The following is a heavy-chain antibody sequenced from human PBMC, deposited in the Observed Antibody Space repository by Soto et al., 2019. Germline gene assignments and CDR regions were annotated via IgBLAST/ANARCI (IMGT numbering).Heavy chain of an antibody. CDR2: IIPILGIA. V-gene: IGHV1-69*02. CDR1: GGTFSSYT. CDR3: AIVVTAAMRRDY. D-gene: IGHD2-2*01. J-gene: IGHJ4*02. Sequence: QVQLVQSGAEVKKPGSSVKVSCKASGGTFSSYTISWVRQAPGQGLEWMGRIIPILGIANYAQKFQGRVTITADKYTSTAYMELSSLRSEDTAVYYCAIVVTAAMRRDYWGQGTLVTVSS.